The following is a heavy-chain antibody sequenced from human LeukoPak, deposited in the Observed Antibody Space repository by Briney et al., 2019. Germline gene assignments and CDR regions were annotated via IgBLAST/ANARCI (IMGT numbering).Heavy chain of an antibody. J-gene: IGHJ4*02. CDR3: ARVKAAAAYFDY. D-gene: IGHD6-13*01. CDR1: GFTFSDYY. CDR2: ISSSGSTI. V-gene: IGHV3-11*04. Sequence: GGSLRLSCAASGFTFSDYYMSWIRQAPGEGLEWVSYISSSGSTIYYADSVKGRFTISRDNAKNSLYLQMNSLRAEDTAVYYCARVKAAAAYFDYWGQGTLVTVSS.